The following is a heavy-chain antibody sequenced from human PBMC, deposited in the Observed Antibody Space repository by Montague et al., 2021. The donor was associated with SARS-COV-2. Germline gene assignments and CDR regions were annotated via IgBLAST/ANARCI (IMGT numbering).Heavy chain of an antibody. J-gene: IGHJ5*02. CDR2: IYYSGST. CDR3: ARPLNLYYYGSGSYSSWFDP. V-gene: IGHV4-39*01. CDR1: GGPISSSSYY. D-gene: IGHD3-10*01. Sequence: SETLSLTCTVSGGPISSSSYYWGWIRQPPGKGQEWIGSIYYSGSTYYNPSLKSRVTISVDTSKNQFSLKLSSVTAADTAVYYCARPLNLYYYGSGSYSSWFDPWGQGTLVTVSS.